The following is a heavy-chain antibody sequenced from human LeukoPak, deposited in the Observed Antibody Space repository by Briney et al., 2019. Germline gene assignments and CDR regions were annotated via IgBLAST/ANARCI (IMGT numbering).Heavy chain of an antibody. J-gene: IGHJ4*02. V-gene: IGHV4-61*01. CDR3: ARYPHCSSTDCYVT. Sequence: PSETLSLTCTVSGGSFSSSSYYWRWIRQPPGKGLEWIGYLSYSGSTNYNPSLKSRVSISVDTSKNQFSLKLSSVTAADTAVYYCARYPHCSSTDCYVTWGQGTLVIVPA. D-gene: IGHD2-2*01. CDR1: GGSFSSSSYY. CDR2: LSYSGST.